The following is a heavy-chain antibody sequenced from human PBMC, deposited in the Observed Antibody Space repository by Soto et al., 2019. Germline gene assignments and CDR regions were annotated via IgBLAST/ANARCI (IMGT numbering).Heavy chain of an antibody. V-gene: IGHV1-69*12. CDR3: ARLRVGWFAP. Sequence: QVQLVQSGAEVKKPGSSVKVSCKASGGTFSSYAISWVRQAPGQGLEWMGGIIPIFGTANYAQKFQGRVTITADGTGCRADMALSRGRSEHTAVAYCARLRVGWFAPCGRGALVTVSS. CDR2: IIPIFGTA. D-gene: IGHD1-26*01. CDR1: GGTFSSYA. J-gene: IGHJ5*02.